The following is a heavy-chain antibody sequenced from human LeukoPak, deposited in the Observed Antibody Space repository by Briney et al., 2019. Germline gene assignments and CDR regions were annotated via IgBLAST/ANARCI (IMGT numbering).Heavy chain of an antibody. CDR3: ARVVPAAMGHWFDP. Sequence: SETLSLTCTVSGYSISSGYYWGWIRQPPGKGLEWIGSIYHSGSTYYNPSLKSRVTISVDTSKNQFSLKLSSVTAADTAVYYCARVVPAAMGHWFDPWGQGTLVTVSS. CDR2: IYHSGST. V-gene: IGHV4-38-2*02. CDR1: GYSISSGYY. J-gene: IGHJ5*02. D-gene: IGHD2-2*01.